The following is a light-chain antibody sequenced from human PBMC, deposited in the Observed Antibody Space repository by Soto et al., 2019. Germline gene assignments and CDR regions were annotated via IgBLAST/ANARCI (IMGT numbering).Light chain of an antibody. CDR3: QQYYNWPRT. V-gene: IGKV3-15*01. CDR1: QSVSSN. CDR2: GAS. J-gene: IGKJ1*01. Sequence: EIAMTQSPATLSVVPGARATLSCRASQSVSSNLAWYQQKPGQAPRLLTYGASTRAAGIPARFSGSGSGTEFTLTISSLQPEDFAVYYCQQYYNWPRTFGQGTKVDIK.